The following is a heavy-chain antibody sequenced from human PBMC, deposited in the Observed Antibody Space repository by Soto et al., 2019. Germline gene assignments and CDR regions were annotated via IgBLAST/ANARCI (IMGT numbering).Heavy chain of an antibody. D-gene: IGHD5-18*01. CDR2: LIPIFGTA. Sequence: SVKVSCKASGGTFSSYAISWVRQAPGQGLEWMGGLIPIFGTANYAQKFQGRVTIPADTSTSTAYMELSSLRSEDTAVYYCASSPDTAMGGLRSYDYAIDVW. J-gene: IGHJ6*01. V-gene: IGHV1-69*06. CDR1: GGTFSSYA. CDR3: ASSPDTAMGGLRSYDYAIDV.